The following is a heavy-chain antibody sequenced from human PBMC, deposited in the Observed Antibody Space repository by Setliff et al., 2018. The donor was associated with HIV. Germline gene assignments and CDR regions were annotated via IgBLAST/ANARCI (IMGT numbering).Heavy chain of an antibody. Sequence: SETLSLTCNVSGGSISNYYWTWMRQPPGKGLEWIAYISYSGNTNYHPALRSRLTITRDTSKNQVSLTLRSVTAEDTAIYFCARDAELPGPPVHDAFDLWGPGTRVTVSS. V-gene: IGHV4-59*01. CDR2: ISYSGNT. D-gene: IGHD1-1*01. J-gene: IGHJ3*01. CDR3: ARDAELPGPPVHDAFDL. CDR1: GGSISNYY.